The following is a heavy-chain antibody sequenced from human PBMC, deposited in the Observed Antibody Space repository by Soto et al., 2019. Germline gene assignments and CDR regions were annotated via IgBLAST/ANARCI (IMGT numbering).Heavy chain of an antibody. V-gene: IGHV2-5*02. J-gene: IGHJ3*01. CDR2: VYGDGDK. D-gene: IGHD4-17*01. CDR1: GISLTTSGEG. CDR3: AHNRGGDYVYGFDF. Sequence: QIALKEYGPTLVKPTQTLTLTCTFSGISLTTSGEGVGWVRQPPGKGLDWVALVYGDGDKRYLTSLKSRLTITKDTSKNQVVLTMTNMGPVDTGTYFCAHNRGGDYVYGFDFWGQGTKVTVSS.